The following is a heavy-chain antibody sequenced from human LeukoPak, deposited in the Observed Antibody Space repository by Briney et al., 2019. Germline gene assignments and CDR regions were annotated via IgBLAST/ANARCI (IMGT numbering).Heavy chain of an antibody. D-gene: IGHD6-13*01. Sequence: SETLSLTCTVSGGSISSYYWSWIRQPPGKGLEWIGYIYYTGSPSYTPSLKSRVTISVDTSKNQFSLKLSSVTAADTAVYYCAAGLHSSSWYAGNWFDPWGQGTLVTVSS. J-gene: IGHJ5*02. V-gene: IGHV4-59*01. CDR2: IYYTGSP. CDR3: AAGLHSSSWYAGNWFDP. CDR1: GGSISSYY.